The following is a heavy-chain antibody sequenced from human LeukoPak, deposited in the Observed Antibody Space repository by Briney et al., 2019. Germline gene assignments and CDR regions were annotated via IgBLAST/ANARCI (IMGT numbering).Heavy chain of an antibody. Sequence: SETLSLTCTVSGGSISSYYWSWIRQPPGKGLEWIGYIYYSGSTNYNPSLKSRVTISVDTSKNQFSLKLGSVTAADTAVYYCARLTTVTTALDYWGQGILVTVSS. J-gene: IGHJ4*02. CDR1: GGSISSYY. D-gene: IGHD4-11*01. CDR2: IYYSGST. CDR3: ARLTTVTTALDY. V-gene: IGHV4-59*08.